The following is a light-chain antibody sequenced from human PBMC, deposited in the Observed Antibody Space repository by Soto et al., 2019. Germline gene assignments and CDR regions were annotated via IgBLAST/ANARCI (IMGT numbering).Light chain of an antibody. J-gene: IGLJ2*01. CDR1: SYNIGANY. CDR2: DND. CDR3: GAWDSSLSAGV. V-gene: IGLV1-51*01. Sequence: QSVLTQPPSVSAAPGQKVTISCSGSSYNIGANYVSWYQQLSGTAPKLLIYDNDKRPSGIPDRFSASKSGTSATLGITGLQTGDEADYYCGAWDSSLSAGVFGGGTKLTVL.